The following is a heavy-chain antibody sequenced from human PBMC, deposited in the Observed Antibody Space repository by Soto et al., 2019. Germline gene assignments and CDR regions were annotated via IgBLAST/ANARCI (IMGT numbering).Heavy chain of an antibody. CDR3: ARVPAAIKRKIYNWFDP. D-gene: IGHD2-2*01. CDR1: GYTFTSYD. J-gene: IGHJ5*02. V-gene: IGHV1-8*01. CDR2: MNPNSGNT. Sequence: QVQLVQSGAEVKNPGASVKVSCKASGYTFTSYDINWVRQATGQGLEWMGWMNPNSGNTGYAQKFQGRVTMTRNTSISTAYMELSSLRSEDTAVYYCARVPAAIKRKIYNWFDPWGQGTLVTVSS.